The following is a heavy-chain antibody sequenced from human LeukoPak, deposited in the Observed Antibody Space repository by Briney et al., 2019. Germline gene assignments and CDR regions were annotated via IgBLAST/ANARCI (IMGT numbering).Heavy chain of an antibody. CDR3: AKPLYCSSNSCYEGLVDD. CDR2: ISGSGGRT. Sequence: GGSLRLSCAASGFTFSSYAMNWVRQTPGKGLEGVSVISGSGGRTYYADSVKGRFTISRDNSKNTVYLQMNSLGAEDTAVYHCAKPLYCSSNSCYEGLVDDWGQGTLVTVSA. V-gene: IGHV3-23*01. D-gene: IGHD2-2*01. CDR1: GFTFSSYA. J-gene: IGHJ4*02.